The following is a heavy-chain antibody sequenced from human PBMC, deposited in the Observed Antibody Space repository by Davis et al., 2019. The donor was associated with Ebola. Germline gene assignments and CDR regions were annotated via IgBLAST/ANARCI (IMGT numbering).Heavy chain of an antibody. D-gene: IGHD5-18*01. Sequence: GGSLRLSCAASGFTFSSYAMHWVRQAPGKGLEWVAVISYDGSNKYYADSVKGRFTISRDNSKNTLYLQMNSPRAEDTAVYYCARDGGYSYGYDYYYGMDVWGQGTTVTVSS. CDR2: ISYDGSNK. CDR3: ARDGGYSYGYDYYYGMDV. CDR1: GFTFSSYA. J-gene: IGHJ6*02. V-gene: IGHV3-30-3*01.